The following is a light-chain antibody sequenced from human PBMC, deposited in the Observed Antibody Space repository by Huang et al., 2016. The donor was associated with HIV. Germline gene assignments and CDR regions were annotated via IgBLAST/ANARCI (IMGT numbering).Light chain of an antibody. CDR2: GAA. Sequence: MTQSPAILSVSPGERASLSCRTTQTVTNTLAWYQHRPGPAPRLLIYGAATRAAGVPAMFSGSGSGRDFTLTISSLQSEDFGIYDCHQYDNWPPAFGGGTRVEVK. J-gene: IGKJ4*01. CDR3: HQYDNWPPA. CDR1: QTVTNT. V-gene: IGKV3-15*01.